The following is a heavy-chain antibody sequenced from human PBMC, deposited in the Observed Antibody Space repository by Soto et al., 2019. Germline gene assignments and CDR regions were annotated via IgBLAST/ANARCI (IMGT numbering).Heavy chain of an antibody. CDR3: AKHCSGGSCYKRPPNYYYGMDV. V-gene: IGHV3-23*01. CDR2: ISGSGGST. Sequence: GGSLRLACGASGVTVSSCARSWVRQAPGKGLEWVSAISGSGGSTYYADSVKGRFTISRDNSKNTLYLQMNSLRAEDTAVYYCAKHCSGGSCYKRPPNYYYGMDVWGQGTTVTVSS. D-gene: IGHD2-15*01. J-gene: IGHJ6*02. CDR1: GVTVSSCA.